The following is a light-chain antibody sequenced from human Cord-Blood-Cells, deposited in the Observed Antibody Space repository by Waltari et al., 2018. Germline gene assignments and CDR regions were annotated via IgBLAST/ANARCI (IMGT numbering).Light chain of an antibody. CDR3: CSYAGSYNVV. V-gene: IGLV2-11*01. Sequence: QSALTQPRSVSGSPGQSVTISCTGTSSAGGGYNYVSWYQQHPGKAPKLMIYDVSKRPSGVPDRFSGSKSGNTASLTISGLQAEDEADYYCCSYAGSYNVVFGGGTKLTVL. CDR1: SSAGGGYNY. J-gene: IGLJ2*01. CDR2: DVS.